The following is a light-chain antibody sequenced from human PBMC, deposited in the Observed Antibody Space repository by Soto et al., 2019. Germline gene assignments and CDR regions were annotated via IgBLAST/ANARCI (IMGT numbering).Light chain of an antibody. V-gene: IGKV1-27*01. CDR2: EAS. J-gene: IGKJ4*02. Sequence: LTQSPFPLSATVGDRVTITPRASQGIRHYLAWYQQKPGKVPKLLIYEASNLQSGVPSRFRGGGSGTDFTLTISSLEPEDVATYYCQNFDSAPHTFGGGSNVDVK. CDR1: QGIRHY. CDR3: QNFDSAPHT.